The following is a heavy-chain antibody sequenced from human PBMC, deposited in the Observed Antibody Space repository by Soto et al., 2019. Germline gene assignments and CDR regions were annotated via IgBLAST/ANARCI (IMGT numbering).Heavy chain of an antibody. CDR2: TYYRSKWYN. Sequence: SQTLSLTCVISGDSVSSNSAAWNWIRQSPSRGLEWLGRTYYRSKWYNDYAVSVKSRITINPDTSKNQFSLQLNSVTPEDTAVYYCARDSGVRGVRGRLDGWAQRTTVTVSS. V-gene: IGHV6-1*01. CDR1: GDSVSSNSAA. D-gene: IGHD3-10*01. CDR3: ARDSGVRGVRGRLDG. J-gene: IGHJ6*02.